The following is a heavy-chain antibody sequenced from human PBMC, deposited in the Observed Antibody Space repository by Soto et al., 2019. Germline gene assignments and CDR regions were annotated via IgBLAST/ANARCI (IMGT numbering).Heavy chain of an antibody. CDR3: ASRQIYSSGWYH. J-gene: IGHJ5*02. V-gene: IGHV4-39*01. D-gene: IGHD6-19*01. CDR2: IYYSGST. Sequence: PSETLSLTCTVSGGSISSSSYYWGWIRQPPGKGLEWIGSIYYSGSTYYNPSLKSRVTISVDTSKNQFSLKLSSVTAADTAVYYCASRQIYSSGWYHWGQGTLVTVSS. CDR1: GGSISSSSYY.